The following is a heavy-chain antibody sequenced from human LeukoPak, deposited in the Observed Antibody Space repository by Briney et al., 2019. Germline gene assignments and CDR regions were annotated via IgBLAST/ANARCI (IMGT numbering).Heavy chain of an antibody. CDR1: GYTFTSYD. Sequence: ASVKVSCKASGYTFTSYDINWVRQATGQGLEWMGWMNPNSGNTGYAQKFQGRVTMTRNTSISTAYMELSSLRSEGTAVYYCARGFFWYSGSYYGQGYYFDYWGQGTLVTVSS. CDR3: ARGFFWYSGSYYGQGYYFDY. D-gene: IGHD1-26*01. J-gene: IGHJ4*02. V-gene: IGHV1-8*01. CDR2: MNPNSGNT.